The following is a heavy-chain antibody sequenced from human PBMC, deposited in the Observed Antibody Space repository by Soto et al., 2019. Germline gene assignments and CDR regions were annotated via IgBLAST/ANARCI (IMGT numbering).Heavy chain of an antibody. CDR1: GFTFSSYA. CDR3: ARDPSPNTYYYDRKLDY. Sequence: PGGSLRLSCAASGFTFSSYAMHWVRQAPGKGLEWVAVISYDGSNKYYADSVKGRFTISRDNSKNTLYLQMNSLRAEDTAVYYCARDPSPNTYYYDRKLDYWGQGTLVTVSS. D-gene: IGHD3-22*01. CDR2: ISYDGSNK. V-gene: IGHV3-30-3*01. J-gene: IGHJ4*02.